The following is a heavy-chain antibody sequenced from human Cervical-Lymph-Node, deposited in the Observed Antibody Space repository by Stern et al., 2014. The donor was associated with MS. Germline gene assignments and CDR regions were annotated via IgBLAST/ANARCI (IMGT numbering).Heavy chain of an antibody. D-gene: IGHD1-20*01. CDR3: AREYNWNDNYNGMDV. V-gene: IGHV1-69*01. Sequence: QLVQSGAEVKKPGSSVKVSCKASGGTFSRYAISWVRQAPGQGLEWMGGITPIFGTANYAQKFQGRVTITADESTSTAYMELSSLRSEDTAVYYCAREYNWNDNYNGMDVWGQGTTVTVSS. CDR2: ITPIFGTA. J-gene: IGHJ6*01. CDR1: GGTFSRYA.